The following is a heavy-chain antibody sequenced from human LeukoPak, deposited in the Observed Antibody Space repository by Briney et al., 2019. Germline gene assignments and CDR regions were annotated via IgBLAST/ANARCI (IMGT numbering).Heavy chain of an antibody. CDR1: GGSISSYY. V-gene: IGHV4-4*07. Sequence: SATLSLTCTVSGGSISSYYWSWIRQPAGKGLEWIGRIYTSGSTNYNPSLKSRVTMSVDTSKNQFSLKLSSVTAADTAVYYCAREQVEYSSSWYTIFDYWGQGTLVTVSS. CDR2: IYTSGST. D-gene: IGHD6-13*01. CDR3: AREQVEYSSSWYTIFDY. J-gene: IGHJ4*02.